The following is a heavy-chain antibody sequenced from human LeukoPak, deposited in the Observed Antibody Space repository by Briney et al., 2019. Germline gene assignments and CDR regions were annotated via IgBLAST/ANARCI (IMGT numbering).Heavy chain of an antibody. V-gene: IGHV3-20*04. Sequence: GGSLRLSCAASGFTFDDYGMSWVRQAPGKGLEWVSGINWNGGSTGYADSVKGRFTISRDNAKNSLYLQMNSLRAEDTALYYCARAGYYDSSGYYYFDYWGQGTLVTVPS. J-gene: IGHJ4*02. D-gene: IGHD3-22*01. CDR3: ARAGYYDSSGYYYFDY. CDR2: INWNGGST. CDR1: GFTFDDYG.